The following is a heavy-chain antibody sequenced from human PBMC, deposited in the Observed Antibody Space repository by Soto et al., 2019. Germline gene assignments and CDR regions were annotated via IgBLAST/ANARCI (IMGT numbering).Heavy chain of an antibody. CDR3: ARQEAVPGTPFDS. V-gene: IGHV4-59*01. CDR2: AYFSGST. Sequence: PSETLSLTCTVSGGSIHGYYWNWIRQPPGKGLEWLGNAYFSGSTHYNPSLKARLTISIDTSKNQFSLKLSSVTAADTAVYYCARQEAVPGTPFDSWGQGTLVTVSS. D-gene: IGHD6-19*01. CDR1: GGSIHGYY. J-gene: IGHJ4*02.